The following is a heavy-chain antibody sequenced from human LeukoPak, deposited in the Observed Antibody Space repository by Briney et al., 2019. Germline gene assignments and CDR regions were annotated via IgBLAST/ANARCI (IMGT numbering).Heavy chain of an antibody. J-gene: IGHJ4*02. CDR1: GFTFGEYS. CDR3: TASGDLFAW. CDR2: IRQQDGTT. V-gene: IGHV3-49*04. Sequence: GGSLRLSCTASGFTFGEYSMSWVRQAPGKGLEWVGFIRQQDGTTEYAASVKGRFIISRDDSKSIAYLQMNSLKTEDTAVYYCTASGDLFAWWGQGTLVTVSS. D-gene: IGHD3-9*01.